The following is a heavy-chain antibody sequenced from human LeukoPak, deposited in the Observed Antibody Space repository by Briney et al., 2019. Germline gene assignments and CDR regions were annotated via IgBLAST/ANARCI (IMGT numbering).Heavy chain of an antibody. CDR3: AGFTFFRGVITFDY. D-gene: IGHD3-10*01. Sequence: SETLSLTCTVSSGSISTSNYYWGWVRQPPGKALEWIGNIFYSGSTYYSLSLKSRVTISLDTSRNQFSLKLNSVTAADTAVYSCAGFTFFRGVITFDYWGQGTLVTVSS. J-gene: IGHJ4*02. CDR2: IFYSGST. CDR1: SGSISTSNYY. V-gene: IGHV4-39*07.